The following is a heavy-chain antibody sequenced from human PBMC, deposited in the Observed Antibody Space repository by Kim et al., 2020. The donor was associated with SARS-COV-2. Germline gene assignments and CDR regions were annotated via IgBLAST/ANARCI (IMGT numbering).Heavy chain of an antibody. CDR3: ARVTQMVTAAGEIHNWFDP. D-gene: IGHD2-21*02. V-gene: IGHV4-61*08. J-gene: IGHJ5*02. Sequence: SETLSLTCTVSSGSISSGGHYWSWIRQPPGKGLEWIGYIYHSGGTNHSPSLKSRVTISVDASENQFSLKLTSVTAAGTAVYFCARVTQMVTAAGEIHNWFDPWGQGALVTVSS. CDR1: SGSISSGGHY. CDR2: IYHSGGT.